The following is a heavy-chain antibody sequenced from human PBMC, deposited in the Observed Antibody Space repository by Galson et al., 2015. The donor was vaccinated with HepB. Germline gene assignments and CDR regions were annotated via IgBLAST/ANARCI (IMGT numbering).Heavy chain of an antibody. CDR1: GYTFTSYY. J-gene: IGHJ4*02. V-gene: IGHV1-46*03. CDR3: ARGADYYDSSGWGLFDY. D-gene: IGHD3-22*01. Sequence: SCKASGYTFTSYYMHWVRQAPGQGLEWMGIINPSGGSTSYAQKFQGRVTMTRDTSTSTVYMELSGLRSEDTAVYYCARGADYYDSSGWGLFDYWGQGTLVTVSS. CDR2: INPSGGST.